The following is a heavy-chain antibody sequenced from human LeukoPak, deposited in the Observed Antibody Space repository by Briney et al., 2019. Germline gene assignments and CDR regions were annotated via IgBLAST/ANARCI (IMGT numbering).Heavy chain of an antibody. Sequence: ASVKVSCKASGYTFTSYGISWVRQAPGQGLEWMGWISAYNGNTNYAQKLQGRVTMTTDTSTSTAYMELRSLRSDDTAVYYCARGGSGSYYYYYYGMDVWGQGTTVTVSS. CDR1: GYTFTSYG. CDR2: ISAYNGNT. J-gene: IGHJ6*02. CDR3: ARGGSGSYYYYYYGMDV. D-gene: IGHD3-10*01. V-gene: IGHV1-18*01.